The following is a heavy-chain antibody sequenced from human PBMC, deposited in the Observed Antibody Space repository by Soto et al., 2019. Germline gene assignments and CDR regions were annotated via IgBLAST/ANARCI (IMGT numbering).Heavy chain of an antibody. Sequence: GASVKVSCKASGYTFTSYDINWVRQATGQGLEWMGWMNPNSGNTGYAQKFQGRVTMTRNTSISTAYMELSSMRSEDTAVYYCARGVDYCSGGSCYGYWGQGTLVTVSS. J-gene: IGHJ4*02. D-gene: IGHD2-15*01. CDR2: MNPNSGNT. V-gene: IGHV1-8*01. CDR1: GYTFTSYD. CDR3: ARGVDYCSGGSCYGY.